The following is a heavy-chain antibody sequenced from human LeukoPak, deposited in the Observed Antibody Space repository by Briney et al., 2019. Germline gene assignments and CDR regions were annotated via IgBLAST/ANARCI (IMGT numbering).Heavy chain of an antibody. CDR1: GGSFSGYY. D-gene: IGHD5-12*01. J-gene: IGHJ4*02. Sequence: PSETLSLTCAVYGGSFSGYYWSWIRQPPGKGLEGIGEINHSGSTNYNPSLTCPVPISVDTSKNHFSLKLSSVTAADTAVYYCARRGAGSGYADYWGQGTLVTVSS. CDR2: INHSGST. V-gene: IGHV4-34*01. CDR3: ARRGAGSGYADY.